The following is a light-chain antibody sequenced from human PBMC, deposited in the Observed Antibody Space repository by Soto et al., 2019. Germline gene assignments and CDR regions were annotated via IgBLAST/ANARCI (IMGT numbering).Light chain of an antibody. V-gene: IGLV1-44*01. CDR2: SNN. Sequence: QSVLTQPPSASGTPGQRVTISCSGSSSNIGSEAVNWYQQLPGTAPKLLIYSNNQRPSGVLDRFSGSKSGTSASLAISGLQSGDEADYYCAAWDDSLNGPVFGGGTKLTVL. CDR3: AAWDDSLNGPV. CDR1: SSNIGSEA. J-gene: IGLJ3*02.